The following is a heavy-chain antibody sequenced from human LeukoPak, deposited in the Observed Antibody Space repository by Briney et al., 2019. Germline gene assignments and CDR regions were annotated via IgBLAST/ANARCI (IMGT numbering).Heavy chain of an antibody. D-gene: IGHD6-19*01. CDR2: ISGNGGST. J-gene: IGHJ4*02. Sequence: PGKSLRLSCAASGFTFSSYGMHWVRQAPGKGLEYVSAISGNGGSTYYADAVKGRFTISRDNSKNTLYRQMGSLRAEDMAVYYCTKGVGYSTGWYYFEYWGQGTLVTV. V-gene: IGHV3-64*02. CDR1: GFTFSSYG. CDR3: TKGVGYSTGWYYFEY.